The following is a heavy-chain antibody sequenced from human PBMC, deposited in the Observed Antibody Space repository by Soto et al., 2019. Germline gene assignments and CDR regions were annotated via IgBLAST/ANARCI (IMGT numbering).Heavy chain of an antibody. D-gene: IGHD3-22*01. J-gene: IGHJ6*02. Sequence: GGSLRLSCAASGFTFSSYGMHWVRQAPGKGLEWVAVISYDGSNKYYADSVKGRFTISRDNSKNTLYLQMNSLRAEDTAVYYCAKLLTMTPAPDGMDVWGQGTTVTVS. CDR2: ISYDGSNK. CDR3: AKLLTMTPAPDGMDV. CDR1: GFTFSSYG. V-gene: IGHV3-30*18.